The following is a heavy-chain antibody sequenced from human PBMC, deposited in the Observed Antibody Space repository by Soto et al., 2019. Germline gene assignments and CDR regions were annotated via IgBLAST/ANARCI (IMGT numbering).Heavy chain of an antibody. CDR1: GFTFSNYW. Sequence: EVQLVESGGGLVQPGGSMILSCAASGFTFSNYWMVWVRQAPRKGLVWVSRIIGDGLYTTYADSVKGRFTISRDNAKNTVYLQMNSLRVEDTAVYYCVRVILVSATANDHWGQGTLVTVSS. J-gene: IGHJ4*02. CDR3: VRVILVSATANDH. V-gene: IGHV3-74*03. D-gene: IGHD3-10*01. CDR2: IIGDGLYT.